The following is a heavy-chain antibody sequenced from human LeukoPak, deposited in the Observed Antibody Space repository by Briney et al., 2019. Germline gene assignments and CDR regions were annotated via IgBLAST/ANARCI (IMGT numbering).Heavy chain of an antibody. Sequence: ASVKVSCKVSGYTLTELSMHWVRQAPGKGLEWMGGFDPEDGETIYAQKFQGRVTITADESTSTAYMELSSLRSEDTAVYYCASIRGAATFDYWGQGTLVTVSS. CDR1: GYTLTELS. J-gene: IGHJ4*02. CDR3: ASIRGAATFDY. V-gene: IGHV1-24*01. CDR2: FDPEDGET. D-gene: IGHD1-26*01.